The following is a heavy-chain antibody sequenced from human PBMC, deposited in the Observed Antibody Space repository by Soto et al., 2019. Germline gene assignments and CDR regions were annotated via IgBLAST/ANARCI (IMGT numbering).Heavy chain of an antibody. CDR2: INHSGST. Sequence: QVQLQQWGAGLLKPSETLSLTCAVYGGSFSGYYWSWIRQPPGKGLEWIGEINHSGSTNYNPSLKSRVTISVDTSKNQFSLKLSSVTAADTAVYYCARFPPARSGYYYGNYWGQGTLVTVSS. J-gene: IGHJ4*02. CDR3: ARFPPARSGYYYGNY. D-gene: IGHD3-22*01. CDR1: GGSFSGYY. V-gene: IGHV4-34*01.